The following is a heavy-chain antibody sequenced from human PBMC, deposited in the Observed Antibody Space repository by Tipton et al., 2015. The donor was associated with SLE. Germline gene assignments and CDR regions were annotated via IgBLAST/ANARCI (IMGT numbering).Heavy chain of an antibody. J-gene: IGHJ4*02. D-gene: IGHD6-6*01. CDR1: GFTVSSNY. Sequence: SLRLSCAASGFTVSSNYMSWVRQAPGKGLEWVSVIYSGGSTYYADSVKGRFTISRDNSKNTLYLQMNSLRAEDTAVYYCARDPVGQLGGDFRGQGTLVTVSS. CDR2: IYSGGST. CDR3: ARDPVGQLGGDF. V-gene: IGHV3-53*05.